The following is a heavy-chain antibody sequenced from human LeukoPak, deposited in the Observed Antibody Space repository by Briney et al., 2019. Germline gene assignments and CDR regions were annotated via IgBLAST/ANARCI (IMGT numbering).Heavy chain of an antibody. D-gene: IGHD3-10*01. CDR2: QKYDGTIT. Sequence: GGSLRLSCEASGLSFSRYWMNWVRQVPGKWLVWVSRQKYDGTITSYADSVKGRFRITRDNAKNRLSLQMNSLRVEDTAVYYCARDSGHGMDYWGQGTLVTVSS. CDR1: GLSFSRYW. CDR3: ARDSGHGMDY. V-gene: IGHV3-74*01. J-gene: IGHJ4*02.